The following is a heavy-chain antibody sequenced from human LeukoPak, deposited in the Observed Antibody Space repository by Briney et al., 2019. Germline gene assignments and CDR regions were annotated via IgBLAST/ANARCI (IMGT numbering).Heavy chain of an antibody. CDR3: ARGGFCSVGSCLSFDY. J-gene: IGHJ4*02. D-gene: IGHD2-15*01. Sequence: PSETLSLTCSVSGCSISSSSYYWGWIRQPPGKGLEWIGSIYYSGNTYYNPSLNSLATITVDTSKNQFSLKPSSVTAADTAVDYCARGGFCSVGSCLSFDYWGQGTLVTVSS. CDR1: GCSISSSSYY. CDR2: IYYSGNT. V-gene: IGHV4-39*01.